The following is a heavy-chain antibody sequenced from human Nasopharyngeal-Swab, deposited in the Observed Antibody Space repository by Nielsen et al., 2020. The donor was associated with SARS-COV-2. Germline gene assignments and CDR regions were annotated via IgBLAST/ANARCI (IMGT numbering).Heavy chain of an antibody. CDR2: IYYSGST. D-gene: IGHD5-18*01. CDR3: ARLKGDSGYSYGYYLRNWFDP. J-gene: IGHJ5*02. V-gene: IGHV4-39*01. Sequence: RQAPGKGLEWIGSIYYSGSTYYNPPLKSRVTISVDTSKNQFSLKLSSVTAADTAVYYCARLKGDSGYSYGYYLRNWFDPWGQGTPVTVSS.